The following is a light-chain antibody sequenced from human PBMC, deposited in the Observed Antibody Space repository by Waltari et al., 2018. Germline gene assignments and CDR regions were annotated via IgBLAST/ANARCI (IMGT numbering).Light chain of an antibody. V-gene: IGLV1-47*01. CDR2: RND. J-gene: IGLJ3*02. Sequence: QSVLTQPPSASGTPGQTASIACSGLTSTIGQNYVYWYQQFPGTAPRRLIYRNDRRHSGVPDRFSGSKSGTSASLAISGLRSEDEADYYCATWDDSLSGRVFGGGTELTVL. CDR1: TSTIGQNY. CDR3: ATWDDSLSGRV.